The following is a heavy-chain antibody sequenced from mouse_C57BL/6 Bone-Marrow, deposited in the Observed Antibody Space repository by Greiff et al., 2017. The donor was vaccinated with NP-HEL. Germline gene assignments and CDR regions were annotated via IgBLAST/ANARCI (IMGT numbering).Heavy chain of an antibody. CDR2: IDPSDSET. J-gene: IGHJ3*01. Sequence: QVQLQQPGAELVMPGASVKLSCKASGYTFTSYWMHWVKQRPIQGLEWIGNIDPSDSETHYNQNFKDKATLTVDKSSSTAYLQLSSLTSEDSAVSYCARKGFGYWGPGTLVTVTA. V-gene: IGHV1-52*01. CDR1: GYTFTSYW. CDR3: ARKGFGY.